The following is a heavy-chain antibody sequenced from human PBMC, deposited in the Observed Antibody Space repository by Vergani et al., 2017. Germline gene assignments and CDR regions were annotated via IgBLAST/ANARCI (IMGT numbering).Heavy chain of an antibody. D-gene: IGHD3-10*01. V-gene: IGHV3-21*01. CDR3: ARAPVDYYGSGSAVDI. CDR2: ISSSSSYV. Sequence: EVQLVESGGGLVKPGGSLRLSCAASGFTFSSYSMNWVRQAPGKGLEWVSSISSSSSYVNYADSVKGRFTISRDNAKNSLYLQMNSLRAEDTAVYYCARAPVDYYGSGSAVDIGHQGTMVAVSS. J-gene: IGHJ3*02. CDR1: GFTFSSYS.